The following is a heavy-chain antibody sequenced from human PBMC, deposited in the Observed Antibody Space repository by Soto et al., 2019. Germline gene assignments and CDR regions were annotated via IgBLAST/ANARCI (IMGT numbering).Heavy chain of an antibody. V-gene: IGHV3-15*01. CDR2: IKSKTAGGTT. CDR1: EFTFTNAW. D-gene: IGHD1-26*01. J-gene: IGHJ4*02. CDR3: TSFYYGH. Sequence: EVQLVESGGDLVEPGGSLRLSCAASEFTFTNAWMSWVRQAPGKGLEWVGRIKSKTAGGTTDYAAPVQGRFTISRDESRNTLYLQMNSLKSEDTAVYYCTSFYYGHWGQGTLVTVSS.